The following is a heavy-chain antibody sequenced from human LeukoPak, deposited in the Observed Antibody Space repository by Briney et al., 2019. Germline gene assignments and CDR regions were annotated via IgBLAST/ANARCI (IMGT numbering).Heavy chain of an antibody. CDR2: ISGSGGST. J-gene: IGHJ4*02. CDR3: AKPARTDYADY. V-gene: IGHV3-23*01. D-gene: IGHD1-14*01. CDR1: GFTFSNYA. Sequence: GGSLRLSCAASGFTFSNYAMNWVRQAPGKGLEWVSGISGSGGSTYYADSVKGRFTISRDNSKNTLFLQMNSLRAEDTAVYYCAKPARTDYADYWGQGALVTVSS.